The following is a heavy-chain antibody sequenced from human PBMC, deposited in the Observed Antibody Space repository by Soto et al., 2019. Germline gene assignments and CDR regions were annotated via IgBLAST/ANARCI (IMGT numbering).Heavy chain of an antibody. Sequence: TGGSLRLSCAASGFTFSSYAMHWVRQAPGKGLEWVAVISYDGSNKYYADSAKGRFTISRDNSKNTLYLQMNSLRAEDTAVYYCARDTAMTIDYYYYYGMDVWGQGTTVTV. V-gene: IGHV3-30-3*01. CDR1: GFTFSSYA. CDR2: ISYDGSNK. CDR3: ARDTAMTIDYYYYYGMDV. J-gene: IGHJ6*02. D-gene: IGHD5-18*01.